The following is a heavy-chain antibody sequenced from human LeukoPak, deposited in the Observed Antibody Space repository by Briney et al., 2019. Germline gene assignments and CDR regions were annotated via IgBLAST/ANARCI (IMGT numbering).Heavy chain of an antibody. CDR1: GFTFSSYG. V-gene: IGHV3-23*01. Sequence: PGGSLRLSCAASGFTFSSYGMSWVRQAPGKGLEWVSAISGSGGSTYYADSVKGRFTISRDNSKNTLYLQMNSLRAEDTAVYYCAKDGGGATRAIDFWGQGTLVTVSS. D-gene: IGHD1-26*01. CDR3: AKDGGGATRAIDF. J-gene: IGHJ4*02. CDR2: ISGSGGST.